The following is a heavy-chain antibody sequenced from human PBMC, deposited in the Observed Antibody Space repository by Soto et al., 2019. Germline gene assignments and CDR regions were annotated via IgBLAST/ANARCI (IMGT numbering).Heavy chain of an antibody. V-gene: IGHV3-30*18. Sequence: GGSLRLSCAASGFTFSSYGMHWVRQAPGKGLEWVAVISYDGSNKYYADSVKGRFTISRDNSKNTLYLQMNSLRAEDTAVYYCAEVFYSNDYYYYGMDVWGQGTTVTVSS. D-gene: IGHD4-4*01. J-gene: IGHJ6*02. CDR1: GFTFSSYG. CDR3: AEVFYSNDYYYYGMDV. CDR2: ISYDGSNK.